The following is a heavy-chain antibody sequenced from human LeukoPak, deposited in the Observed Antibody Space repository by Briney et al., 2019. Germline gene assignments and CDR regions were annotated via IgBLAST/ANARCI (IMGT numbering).Heavy chain of an antibody. V-gene: IGHV4-38-2*02. CDR3: ARRHVAGTFLDWFDP. Sequence: SETLSLTCTVSGYSISSGYYWGWIRQPPGQGLEWIGSINHGGTTYYNPSLKSRVALSVDMSNNQFSLKLSSATAADTAVYYCARRHVAGTFLDWFDPWGQGTLVTVSS. J-gene: IGHJ5*02. D-gene: IGHD6-19*01. CDR1: GYSISSGYY. CDR2: INHGGTT.